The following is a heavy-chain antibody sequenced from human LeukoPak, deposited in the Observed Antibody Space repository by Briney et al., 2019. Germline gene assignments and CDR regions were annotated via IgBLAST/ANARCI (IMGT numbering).Heavy chain of an antibody. V-gene: IGHV1-18*01. Sequence: ASVKVSCTASGYTFTSYGISWVRQAPGQGLEWMGWISAYNGNTNYAQKLQGRVTMTTDTSTSTAYMELRSLRSDDTAVYYCAGDLKRLTSGWITAAAGDYWGQGTLVTVSS. CDR1: GYTFTSYG. D-gene: IGHD6-19*01. J-gene: IGHJ4*02. CDR3: AGDLKRLTSGWITAAAGDY. CDR2: ISAYNGNT.